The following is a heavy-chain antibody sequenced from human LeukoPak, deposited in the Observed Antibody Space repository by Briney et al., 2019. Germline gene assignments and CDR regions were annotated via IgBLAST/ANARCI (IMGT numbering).Heavy chain of an antibody. CDR1: GFTFSSYG. J-gene: IGHJ4*02. CDR2: ISGSDDGT. CDR3: AKSPVSSCRGSFCYPFDY. Sequence: GGSLRLSCAASGFTFSSYGMSWVRQAPGKGLEWVSAISGSDDGTYYADSVKGRFTISRDNSRNTLYLQMNTLRAEDTAVYFCAKSPVSSCRGSFCYPFDYWGQGNLVTVSS. V-gene: IGHV3-23*01. D-gene: IGHD2-15*01.